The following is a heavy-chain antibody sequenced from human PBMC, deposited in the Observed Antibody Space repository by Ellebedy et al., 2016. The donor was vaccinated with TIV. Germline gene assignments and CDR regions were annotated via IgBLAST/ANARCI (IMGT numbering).Heavy chain of an antibody. CDR1: GFTFSDHY. J-gene: IGHJ4*02. D-gene: IGHD1-26*01. Sequence: GGSLRLSXAASGFTFSDHYMDWVRQAPGKGLEWVVRTRHKANSYTTEYAASVKGRFTISRDDSKNSLYLQMSSLKTEDTAVYYCVRARNLGGSWSFDYWGQGTLVTVSS. V-gene: IGHV3-72*01. CDR3: VRARNLGGSWSFDY. CDR2: TRHKANSYTT.